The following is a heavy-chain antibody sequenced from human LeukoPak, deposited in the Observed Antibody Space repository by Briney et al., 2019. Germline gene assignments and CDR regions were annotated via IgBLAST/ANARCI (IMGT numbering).Heavy chain of an antibody. CDR1: GYSFTSYW. CDR2: IYSGDSDT. CDR3: ARLFSSSSSFDM. D-gene: IGHD6-13*01. Sequence: GESLKISCKGSGYSFTSYWIGWVRQMPGKGLEWMGIIYSGDSDTRYSPSFQGQVSISTDKSISTAYLQWSSLKASDTAIYYCARLFSSSSSFDMWGQGTMVTVSS. V-gene: IGHV5-51*01. J-gene: IGHJ3*02.